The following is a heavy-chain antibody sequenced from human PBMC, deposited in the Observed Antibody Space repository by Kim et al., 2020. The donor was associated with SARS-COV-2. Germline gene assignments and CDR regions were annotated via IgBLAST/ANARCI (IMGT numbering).Heavy chain of an antibody. V-gene: IGHV4-34*01. J-gene: IGHJ6*02. CDR1: GGSFSGYY. D-gene: IGHD3-16*01. CDR3: ARVGSLGMDV. Sequence: SETLSLTCAVYGGSFSGYYWSWIRQPPGKGLEWIGEINHSGSTNYNPSLKSRVTISVDTSKNQFSLKLSSVTAADTAVYYCARVGSLGMDVWGQGTTVTVSS. CDR2: INHSGST.